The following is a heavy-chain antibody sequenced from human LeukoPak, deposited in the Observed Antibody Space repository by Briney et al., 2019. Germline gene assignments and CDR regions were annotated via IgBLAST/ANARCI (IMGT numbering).Heavy chain of an antibody. CDR1: GGSISNYS. V-gene: IGHV4-4*07. CDR3: ATGTLRGRVTYYFDY. CDR2: IYTGGST. J-gene: IGHJ4*02. Sequence: PSETLSLTCTVSGGSISNYSWSWIRQPAGKGLEWIGRIYTGGSTNYNPSLKSRVTMSVDTSKNQFSLNLSSVTAADTAVYYCATGTLRGRVTYYFDYWGQGALVTVSS. D-gene: IGHD2-21*02.